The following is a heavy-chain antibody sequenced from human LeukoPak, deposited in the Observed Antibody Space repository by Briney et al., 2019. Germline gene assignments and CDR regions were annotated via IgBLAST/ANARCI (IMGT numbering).Heavy chain of an antibody. CDR3: ARREISGPFDY. CDR1: GFTVSGNY. V-gene: IGHV4-34*01. J-gene: IGHJ4*02. CDR2: INHSGST. D-gene: IGHD2-15*01. Sequence: GSLRLSCAASGFTVSGNYMSWVRQPPGKGLEWVGEINHSGSTNYNPSLKSRVTISVDTSKNQFSLKLSSVTAADAAVYYCARREISGPFDYWGQGTLVTVSS.